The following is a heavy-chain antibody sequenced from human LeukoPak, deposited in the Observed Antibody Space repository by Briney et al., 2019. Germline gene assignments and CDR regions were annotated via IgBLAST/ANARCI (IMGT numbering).Heavy chain of an antibody. CDR2: IYHSGST. J-gene: IGHJ5*02. V-gene: IGHV4-38-2*02. Sequence: SETLSLTCTVSCYSISSGYYLGWIRPPPGKGPEWIARIYHSGSTYYNPSLKSRVTISVDTSKNQFSLKLSSVTAADTAVYYCARHVVSNDYGGIWGWFDPWGQGTLVTVSS. CDR1: CYSISSGYY. CDR3: ARHVVSNDYGGIWGWFDP. D-gene: IGHD4-23*01.